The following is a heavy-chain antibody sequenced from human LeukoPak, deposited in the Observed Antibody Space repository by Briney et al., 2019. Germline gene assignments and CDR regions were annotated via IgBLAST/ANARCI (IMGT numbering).Heavy chain of an antibody. Sequence: SKTLSLTCAVYGGSFSGYYWSWIRQPPGKGLEWIGEINHSGSTNYNPSLKSRVTISVDTSKNQFSLKLSSVTAADTAVYYCARHRRYRAAAGTQDAFDIWGQGTMVTVSS. J-gene: IGHJ3*02. D-gene: IGHD6-13*01. CDR2: INHSGST. V-gene: IGHV4-34*01. CDR1: GGSFSGYY. CDR3: ARHRRYRAAAGTQDAFDI.